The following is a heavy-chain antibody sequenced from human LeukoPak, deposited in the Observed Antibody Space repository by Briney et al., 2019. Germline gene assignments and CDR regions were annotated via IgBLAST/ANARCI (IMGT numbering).Heavy chain of an antibody. Sequence: ASAKVSCKVSGYTLTELSMHWVRQAPGKGLEWMGGFDPEDGETIYAQKFQGRVTMTEDTSTDTAYMELSSLRSEDTAVYYCATVSTYYYGSGVFDPWGQGTLVTVSS. J-gene: IGHJ5*02. CDR2: FDPEDGET. D-gene: IGHD3-10*01. V-gene: IGHV1-24*01. CDR3: ATVSTYYYGSGVFDP. CDR1: GYTLTELS.